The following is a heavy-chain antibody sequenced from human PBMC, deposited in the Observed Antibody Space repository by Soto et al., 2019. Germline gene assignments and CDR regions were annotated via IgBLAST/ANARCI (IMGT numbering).Heavy chain of an antibody. CDR2: ISGSGGST. D-gene: IGHD3-22*01. J-gene: IGHJ4*02. CDR3: AKGPQLFRITMIVMDY. V-gene: IGHV3-23*01. CDR1: GFTFSSYA. Sequence: PGGSLRLSCAASGFTFSSYAMSWVRQAPGKGLEWVSAISGSGGSTYYADSVKGRFTISRDNSKNTLYLQMNSLRAEDTAVYYCAKGPQLFRITMIVMDYWGQGTLVTVSS.